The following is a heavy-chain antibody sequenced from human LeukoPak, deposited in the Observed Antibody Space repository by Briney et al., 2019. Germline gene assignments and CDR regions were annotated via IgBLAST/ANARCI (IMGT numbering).Heavy chain of an antibody. J-gene: IGHJ6*03. CDR1: GGSISTYY. Sequence: SETLSLTCTVSGGSISTYYWSWIRQPAGKGLEWIGRIYSGGSTNYNPSLKSRVTISVDTSKNQFSLKLSSVTAADTAVYYCARGKGYCSGGSCFHPYYYYYYMDVWGKGTTVTVSS. CDR2: IYSGGST. CDR3: ARGKGYCSGGSCFHPYYYYYYMDV. V-gene: IGHV4-4*07. D-gene: IGHD2-15*01.